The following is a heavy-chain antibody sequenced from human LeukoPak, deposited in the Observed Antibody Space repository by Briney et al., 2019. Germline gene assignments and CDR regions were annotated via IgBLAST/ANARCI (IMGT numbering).Heavy chain of an antibody. V-gene: IGHV3-7*01. D-gene: IGHD3-10*01. J-gene: IGHJ5*02. CDR2: IKQDGSEK. Sequence: GGSLRLSCVASGFTFSSYWMSWVRQTPGKGLEWVANIKQDGSEKNYVDSVKGRFTISRGNAKNSLYLQMNSLRADDTAVYYCARERGSGSYHPFDPWGQGTLATVSS. CDR3: ARERGSGSYHPFDP. CDR1: GFTFSSYW.